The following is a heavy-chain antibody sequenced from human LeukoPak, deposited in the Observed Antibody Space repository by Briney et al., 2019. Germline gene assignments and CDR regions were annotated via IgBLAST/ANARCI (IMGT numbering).Heavy chain of an antibody. V-gene: IGHV4-34*01. CDR3: ARGRYVTTRGGAAAGFLDY. J-gene: IGHJ4*02. D-gene: IGHD6-13*01. CDR2: INHGGST. Sequence: GSLSLTCAVSGGSFSGHYWNWIRQPPGKGLEWIGEINHGGSTNYNPSLKSRVTISVDTSQNQFSLRLSSVTAADTAVYYCARGRYVTTRGGAAAGFLDYWGQGTLVTVST. CDR1: GGSFSGHY.